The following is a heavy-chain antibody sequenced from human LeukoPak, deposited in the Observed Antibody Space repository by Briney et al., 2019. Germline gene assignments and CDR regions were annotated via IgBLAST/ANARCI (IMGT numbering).Heavy chain of an antibody. CDR2: INPNSGGT. V-gene: IGHV1-2*02. Sequence: ASVKVSCKASGYTFTGYYMHWVRQAPGQGLEWMGWINPNSGGTNYAQKFQGRVTMTRDTSISTAYMELSRLRSDDPAVYYCARDPRYSSSSEVEPFDPWGQGTLVTVSS. CDR1: GYTFTGYY. J-gene: IGHJ5*02. CDR3: ARDPRYSSSSEVEPFDP. D-gene: IGHD6-6*01.